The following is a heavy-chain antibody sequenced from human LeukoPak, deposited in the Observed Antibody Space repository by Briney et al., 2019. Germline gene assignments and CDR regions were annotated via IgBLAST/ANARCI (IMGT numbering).Heavy chain of an antibody. CDR2: MNPNSGNT. CDR1: GYTFTSYD. V-gene: IGHV1-8*01. CDR3: ATLYSSSWYGGYYFDY. Sequence: RGASVKVSCKASGYTFTSYDINWVRQATGQGLEWMGWMNPNSGNTGYAQKFQGRVTMTRNTSISTAYMELSSLRSEDTAVYYCATLYSSSWYGGYYFDYWGQGTLVTVSS. J-gene: IGHJ4*02. D-gene: IGHD6-13*01.